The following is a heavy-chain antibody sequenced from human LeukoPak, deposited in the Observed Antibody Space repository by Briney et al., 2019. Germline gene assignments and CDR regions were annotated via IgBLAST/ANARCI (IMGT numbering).Heavy chain of an antibody. CDR2: IYHSGST. V-gene: IGHV4-38-2*02. CDR3: ARDLSYGRYFDY. J-gene: IGHJ4*02. CDR1: GYSISSGYY. Sequence: SETLSLTCTVSGYSISSGYYWGWIRQPPGKGLEWIGSIYHSGSTYYNPSLKSRVTISVDTSKNQFSLKLSSVTAADTAVYYCARDLSYGRYFDYWGQGTLVTVSS. D-gene: IGHD1-26*01.